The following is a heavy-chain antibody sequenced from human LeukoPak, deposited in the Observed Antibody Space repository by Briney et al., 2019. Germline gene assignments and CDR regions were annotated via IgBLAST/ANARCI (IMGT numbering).Heavy chain of an antibody. J-gene: IGHJ4*02. D-gene: IGHD6-19*01. Sequence: TGGSLRLSCAASGFTFSSYAMSWVRQAPGKGLEWVSAISGSGGSTYYADSVKCRFTISRDNSKNTLYLQMNSLRAEDTAVYYCAKETAGAVAGTDYWGQGTLVTVSS. V-gene: IGHV3-23*01. CDR3: AKETAGAVAGTDY. CDR1: GFTFSSYA. CDR2: ISGSGGST.